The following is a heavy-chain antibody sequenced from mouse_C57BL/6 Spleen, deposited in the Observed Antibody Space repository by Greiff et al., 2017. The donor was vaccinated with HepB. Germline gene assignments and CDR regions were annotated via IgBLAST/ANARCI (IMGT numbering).Heavy chain of an antibody. V-gene: IGHV5-9-1*02. D-gene: IGHD4-1*01. CDR2: ISSGGDYI. Sequence: EVKLMESGEGLVKPGGSLKLSCAASGFTFSSYAMSWVRQTPEKGLEWVAYISSGGDYIYYADTVKGRFTISRDNARNTLYLQMSSLKSEDTAMYYCTRDRGLGRYFDVWGTGTTVTVSS. CDR1: GFTFSSYA. CDR3: TRDRGLGRYFDV. J-gene: IGHJ1*03.